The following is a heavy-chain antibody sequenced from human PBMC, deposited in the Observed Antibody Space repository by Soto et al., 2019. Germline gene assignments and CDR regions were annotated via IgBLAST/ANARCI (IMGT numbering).Heavy chain of an antibody. CDR3: ASPVECSTTSCIR. Sequence: GASVKVSCKASGYTFTIYDMHWVRQAPGQGLEWMGIINPSGGSTSYAQKFQGRVTMTRDTSTSTVYMEMSSLRSEDTAVYYCASPVECSTTSCIRWGQGTLVTVSS. CDR2: INPSGGST. V-gene: IGHV1-46*01. D-gene: IGHD2-2*01. J-gene: IGHJ4*02. CDR1: GYTFTIYD.